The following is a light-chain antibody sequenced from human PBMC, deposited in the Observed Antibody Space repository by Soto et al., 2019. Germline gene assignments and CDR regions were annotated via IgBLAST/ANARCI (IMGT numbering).Light chain of an antibody. CDR3: QQSYSNSYT. Sequence: DIQLTQSPSSLSASVGDRITITCRASQSMSDSLNWYQQKSGQAPKLLIYSASNLESGVPSRFSGGGSGTDFTLPISSLQPEDIGTFFCQQSYSNSYTFGQGTTLEIK. J-gene: IGKJ2*01. CDR1: QSMSDS. V-gene: IGKV1-39*01. CDR2: SAS.